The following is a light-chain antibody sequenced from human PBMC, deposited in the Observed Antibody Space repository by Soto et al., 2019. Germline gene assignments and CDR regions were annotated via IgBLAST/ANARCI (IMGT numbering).Light chain of an antibody. CDR1: QTIDTY. CDR2: AAT. J-gene: IGKJ1*01. V-gene: IGKV1-39*01. CDR3: QQNCSFPRT. Sequence: DIQLTQSPSSLSASVGDRVTITCRASQTIDTYLNWYQHKPGTAPKVLIYAATYLQNGVPSRFSGTGSWADFTLTISSLQPEDFGTCYCQQNCSFPRTLGQGTKVDIK.